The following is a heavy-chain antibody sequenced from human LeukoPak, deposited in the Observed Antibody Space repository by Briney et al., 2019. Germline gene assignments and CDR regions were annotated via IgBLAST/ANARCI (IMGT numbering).Heavy chain of an antibody. J-gene: IGHJ4*02. CDR1: GYTFTGYY. D-gene: IGHD3-10*01. CDR3: ARDRDLWFGELFRGDY. Sequence: GASVKVSCKASGYTFTGYYMHWVRQAPGQGLEWMGWINPNSGGTNYAQKFQGRVTMTRDTSISTAYMELSRLRSDDTAVYYCARDRDLWFGELFRGDYWGQGTLVTVSS. CDR2: INPNSGGT. V-gene: IGHV1-2*02.